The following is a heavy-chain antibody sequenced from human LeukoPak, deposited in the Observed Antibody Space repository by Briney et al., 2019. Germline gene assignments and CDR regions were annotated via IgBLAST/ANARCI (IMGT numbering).Heavy chain of an antibody. J-gene: IGHJ3*02. CDR1: GDSVSSNTAA. D-gene: IGHD6-19*01. CDR2: TFYRSNWYD. Sequence: SQTLSLSCAISGDSVSSNTAAWNWIRQSPSRGPEWLGRTFYRSNWYDDYAASVKSRIPINPDTSKNQFSLHLKSVTPEDTAVYYCAREVAGTWAFDIWGQGTRVTVSS. V-gene: IGHV6-1*01. CDR3: AREVAGTWAFDI.